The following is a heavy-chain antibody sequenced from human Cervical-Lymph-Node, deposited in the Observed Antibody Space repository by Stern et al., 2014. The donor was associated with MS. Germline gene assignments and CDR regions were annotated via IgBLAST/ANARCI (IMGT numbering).Heavy chain of an antibody. CDR3: ARGDSSSPLEY. CDR2: IWYDGSNK. CDR1: GFTFSSYG. V-gene: IGHV3-33*01. J-gene: IGHJ4*02. D-gene: IGHD6-6*01. Sequence: VQLVESGGSVVQPGRSLRLSWAASGFTFSSYGMHWVRQTPGKGLEWVAVIWYDGSNKFYADSVKGRFTISRDISENTLYLQMNSLRAEDTAVYYCARGDSSSPLEYWGQGTLVTVSS.